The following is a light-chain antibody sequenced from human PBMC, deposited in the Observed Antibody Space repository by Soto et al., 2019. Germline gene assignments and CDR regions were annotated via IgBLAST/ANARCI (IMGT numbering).Light chain of an antibody. J-gene: IGLJ3*02. CDR1: SGSIASNY. CDR3: QSYDSSSG. V-gene: IGLV6-57*01. CDR2: EDN. Sequence: NFMLTQPHSVSESPGKTVTISCTRSSGSIASNYVQWYQQRPGSSPTTVIYEDNQRPSGVPDRFSGSIDSSSNSASLTISGLKTEDEADYYCQSYDSSSGFGGGTKVTVL.